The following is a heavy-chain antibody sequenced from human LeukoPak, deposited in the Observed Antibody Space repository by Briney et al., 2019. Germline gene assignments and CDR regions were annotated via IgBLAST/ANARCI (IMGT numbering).Heavy chain of an antibody. CDR3: ARDYYDSSGHRFDY. V-gene: IGHV1-2*02. CDR1: GYTFTAYH. CDR2: INTNNGGT. Sequence: GASVKVSCKASGYTFTAYHIHWVRQAPGQGLEWMGWINTNNGGTNYAQKFQGSVTMTRGTSISTAYMELSRLRSDDTAMYYCARDYYDSSGHRFDYWGQGTLVTVSS. J-gene: IGHJ4*02. D-gene: IGHD3-22*01.